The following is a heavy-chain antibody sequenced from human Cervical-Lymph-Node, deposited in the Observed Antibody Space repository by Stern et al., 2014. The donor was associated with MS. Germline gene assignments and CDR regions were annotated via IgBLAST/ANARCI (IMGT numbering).Heavy chain of an antibody. CDR2: ISGYNANR. J-gene: IGHJ4*02. D-gene: IGHD5-12*01. CDR1: GYTFSSYG. Sequence: VQLVESGTEVKKPGASVKVSCTASGYTFSSYGITWVRQAPGQGLEWLGWISGYNANRNSAQKVQDRLTMTTDTSTNTAYMELWSLRSDDTAVYYCARDRTGYGNFDHWGQGTLVIVSS. CDR3: ARDRTGYGNFDH. V-gene: IGHV1-18*01.